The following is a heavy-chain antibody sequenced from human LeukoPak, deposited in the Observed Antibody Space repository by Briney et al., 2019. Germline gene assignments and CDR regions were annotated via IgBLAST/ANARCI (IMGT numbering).Heavy chain of an antibody. CDR1: GGTFSSYA. Sequence: ASVKVSCKASGGTFSSYAISWVRQAPGQGLEWMGGIIPIFGTANYAQKFQGRVTITTDESTSTAYMELSSLRSEDTAVYYCARATAGGGDFDYWGQGTLVTVSS. CDR3: ARATAGGGDFDY. D-gene: IGHD2-21*01. V-gene: IGHV1-69*05. J-gene: IGHJ4*02. CDR2: IIPIFGTA.